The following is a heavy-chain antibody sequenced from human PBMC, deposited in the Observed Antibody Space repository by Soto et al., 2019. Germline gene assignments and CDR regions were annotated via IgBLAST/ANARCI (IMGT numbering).Heavy chain of an antibody. Sequence: EVQLVESGGGLVQPGGSLRLSCAASGFTFSSYSMNWVRQAPGKGLEWVSYISSSSSTIYYADSVKGRFTISRDNAKNSLYLQMNSLRDEDTAVYYCARDRVQLLYLWEESYYYYYYGMDGWGQGTTVTVAS. CDR1: GFTFSSYS. D-gene: IGHD2-8*01. CDR2: ISSSSSTI. V-gene: IGHV3-48*02. CDR3: ARDRVQLLYLWEESYYYYYYGMDG. J-gene: IGHJ6*02.